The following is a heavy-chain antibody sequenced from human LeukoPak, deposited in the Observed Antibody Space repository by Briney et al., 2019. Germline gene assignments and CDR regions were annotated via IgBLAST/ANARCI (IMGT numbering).Heavy chain of an antibody. CDR2: INHSGST. CDR1: GGSFSGYY. J-gene: IGHJ6*03. V-gene: IGHV4-34*01. Sequence: SETLSLTCAVYGGSFSGYYWSWIRQPPGKGLEWIGEINHSGSTNYNPPLKSRVTISVDTSKNQFSLKLSSVTAADTAVYYCASLKGIVPAKYYYYMDVWGKGTTVTVSS. CDR3: ASLKGIVPAKYYYYMDV. D-gene: IGHD2-15*01.